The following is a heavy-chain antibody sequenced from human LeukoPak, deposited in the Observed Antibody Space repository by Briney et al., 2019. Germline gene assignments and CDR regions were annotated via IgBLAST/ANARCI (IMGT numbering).Heavy chain of an antibody. CDR2: ISSSSSTI. Sequence: GGSLRLSCAASGFTFSSYSMNWVRQAPGKGLEWVSYISSSSSTIYYADSVKGRFTISRDNAKNSLYLQMNSLRAEDTAVYYCARAHYYDSSGLDFWGQGTLVTVSS. CDR3: ARAHYYDSSGLDF. D-gene: IGHD3-22*01. CDR1: GFTFSSYS. V-gene: IGHV3-48*01. J-gene: IGHJ4*02.